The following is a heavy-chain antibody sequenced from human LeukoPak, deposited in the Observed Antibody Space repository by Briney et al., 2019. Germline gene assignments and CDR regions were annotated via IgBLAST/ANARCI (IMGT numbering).Heavy chain of an antibody. CDR1: GFTFSSYG. Sequence: PGGSLRLSCAASGFTFSSYGMHWVRQAPGKGLEWVAFIRYDGSNKYYADSVKGRFTISRDNSKNTLYLQMNSLRAEDTAVYYCAKYLVTGTTPHFDYWGQGTLVTVSS. V-gene: IGHV3-30*02. CDR3: AKYLVTGTTPHFDY. CDR2: IRYDGSNK. D-gene: IGHD1-20*01. J-gene: IGHJ4*02.